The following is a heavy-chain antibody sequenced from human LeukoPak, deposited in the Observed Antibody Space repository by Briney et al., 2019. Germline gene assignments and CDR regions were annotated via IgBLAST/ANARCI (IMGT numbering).Heavy chain of an antibody. CDR1: GGSISSYY. V-gene: IGHV4-59*12. CDR2: IYNSGST. CDR3: AKTAYVSWYPDY. D-gene: IGHD6-13*01. Sequence: SETLSLTCTASGGSISSYYWSWIRQPPGKGLEWIGYIYNSGSTKYDPSIKDRVNISVVTSKNQFSLKLNSYSAADTGVYYCAKTAYVSWYPDYWGQGTLVTVSS. J-gene: IGHJ4*02.